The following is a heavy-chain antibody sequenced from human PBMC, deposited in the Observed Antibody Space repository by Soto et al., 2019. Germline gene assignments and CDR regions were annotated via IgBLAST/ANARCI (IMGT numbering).Heavy chain of an antibody. CDR2: ISAYNGNT. CDR1: GYTFTSYG. D-gene: IGHD3-3*02. Sequence: ASVKVSCKASGYTFTSYGISWVRQAPGQGLEWMGWISAYNGNTNYAQKLQGRVTMTTDTSTGTAYMELRSLRSDDTAVYYCAAYSPHLIRQHLFASCGHGSLVPGSS. J-gene: IGHJ5*01. V-gene: IGHV1-18*01. CDR3: AAYSPHLIRQHLFAS.